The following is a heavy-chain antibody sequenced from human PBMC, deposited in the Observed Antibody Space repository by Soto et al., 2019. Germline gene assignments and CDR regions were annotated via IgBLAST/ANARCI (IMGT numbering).Heavy chain of an antibody. CDR3: ARQGDYDLSGTPQIASYFYGMDV. D-gene: IGHD3-10*01. J-gene: IGHJ6*02. CDR1: GGSISSYY. Sequence: QVQLQESGPGLVKPSETLSLTYTVSGGSISSYYWSWIRQPPGKGLEWIGYIYASGSTNYNPSLKSRVTISVDTSQNQFSLKLSSVNAADTAVYYCARQGDYDLSGTPQIASYFYGMDVWGQGTTVTVSS. CDR2: IYASGST. V-gene: IGHV4-59*08.